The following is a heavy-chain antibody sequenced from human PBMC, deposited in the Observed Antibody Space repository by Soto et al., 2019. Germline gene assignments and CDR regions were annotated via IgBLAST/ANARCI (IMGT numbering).Heavy chain of an antibody. CDR3: AASYAFDY. CDR2: ISYDGSNK. J-gene: IGHJ4*02. D-gene: IGHD5-18*01. CDR1: GFTFSSYG. Sequence: QVQLVESGGGVVQPGRSLRLSCAASGFTFSSYGMHWVRQAPGKGLEWVAVISYDGSNKYYADSVKGRFTISRDNSKNTLYLEMNSLRAEDTAVSYCAASYAFDYWGQGTLVTVSS. V-gene: IGHV3-30*03.